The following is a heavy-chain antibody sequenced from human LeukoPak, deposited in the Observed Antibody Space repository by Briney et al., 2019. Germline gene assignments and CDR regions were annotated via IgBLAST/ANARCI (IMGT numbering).Heavy chain of an antibody. Sequence: ASVKVSCKASGYTFTGYYMHWVRQAPGQGLEWMGWINPNSGGTNYAQKFQGWVTMTRDTSISTAYMELRRLRSDDTAVYYCAMTYYYDSSGANDAFDIWGQGTMVTVSS. CDR3: AMTYYYDSSGANDAFDI. V-gene: IGHV1-2*04. CDR1: GYTFTGYY. J-gene: IGHJ3*02. D-gene: IGHD3-22*01. CDR2: INPNSGGT.